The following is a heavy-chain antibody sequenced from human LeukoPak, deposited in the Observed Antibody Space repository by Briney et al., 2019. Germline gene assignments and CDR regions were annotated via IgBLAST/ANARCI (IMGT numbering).Heavy chain of an antibody. CDR3: ARMASSSWYLYYFDY. CDR1: GGSFSGYY. CDR2: INHSGST. Sequence: SETLSLTCAVYGGSFSGYYWSWIRQPPGKGLEWIGEINHSGSTNYNPSLKSRVTISVDTSKNQFSLKLSSVTAADTAVYYCARMASSSWYLYYFDYWGQGTLVTVSS. V-gene: IGHV4-34*01. D-gene: IGHD6-13*01. J-gene: IGHJ4*02.